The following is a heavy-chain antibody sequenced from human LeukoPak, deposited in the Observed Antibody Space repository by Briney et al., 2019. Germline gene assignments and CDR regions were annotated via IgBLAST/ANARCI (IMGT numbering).Heavy chain of an antibody. CDR2: INPSGGST. Sequence: ASVKVSCKASGYTFTIYYMHWVRQAPGQGLEWMGIINPSGGSTSYAQRFQGRVTMTRDMSTSTVYMELSSLRSEDTAVYYCARDIRVRGWGFDYWGQGTLVTVSS. V-gene: IGHV1-46*01. J-gene: IGHJ4*02. D-gene: IGHD3-10*01. CDR3: ARDIRVRGWGFDY. CDR1: GYTFTIYY.